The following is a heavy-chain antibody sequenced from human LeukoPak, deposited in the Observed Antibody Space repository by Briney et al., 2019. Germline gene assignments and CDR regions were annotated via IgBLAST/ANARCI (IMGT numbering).Heavy chain of an antibody. V-gene: IGHV4-39*07. CDR3: AREGYYDSSGYSDY. Sequence: SETLSLTCAVSGGSIRNSSFYWGWIRQPPAKGLEWIASIYNSGTTYYNPSLKSRVTISVDTSKNQFSLKLSSVTAADTAVYYCAREGYYDSSGYSDYWGQGTLVTVSS. CDR1: GGSIRNSSFY. J-gene: IGHJ4*02. CDR2: IYNSGTT. D-gene: IGHD3-22*01.